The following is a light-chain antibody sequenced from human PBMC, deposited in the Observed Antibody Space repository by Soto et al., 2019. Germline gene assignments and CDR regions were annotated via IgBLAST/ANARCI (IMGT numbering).Light chain of an antibody. CDR1: QSVSSD. Sequence: EIVFTQSPCTLSLSPGERATLSCRASQSVSSDLAWYQQKPGQAPRLLIFGASIRATGIPPRFTGSGSGTEFTLTISSLQSEDLAVYYCQQYNNWPPWTFGQGTKVDIK. J-gene: IGKJ1*01. CDR2: GAS. CDR3: QQYNNWPPWT. V-gene: IGKV3-15*01.